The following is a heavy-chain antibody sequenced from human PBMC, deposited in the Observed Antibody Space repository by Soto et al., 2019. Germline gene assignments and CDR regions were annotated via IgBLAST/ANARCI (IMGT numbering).Heavy chain of an antibody. CDR3: AKDGQMVRYGMDV. Sequence: ASVKVSCKAAGYTFTGYYMHWVRQAPGQGLEWMGWINPNSGGTNYAQKFQGRVTMTRDTSISTAYMELNSLRAEDAAVYYCAKDGQMVRYGMDVWGQGTTVTVSS. J-gene: IGHJ6*02. V-gene: IGHV1-2*02. CDR2: INPNSGGT. CDR1: GYTFTGYY. D-gene: IGHD2-8*01.